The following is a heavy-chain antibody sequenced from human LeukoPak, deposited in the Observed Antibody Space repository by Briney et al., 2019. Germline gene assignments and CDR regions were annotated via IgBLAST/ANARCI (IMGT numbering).Heavy chain of an antibody. Sequence: SETLSLTCTVSGYSISSGYYWGWTRQPPGKGLEWIGSIYHSGSTYYNPSLKSRVTISVDTSKNQFSLKLSSVTAADTAVYYCARSQLVVIATAFDYWGQGTLVTVSS. CDR2: IYHSGST. CDR1: GYSISSGYY. D-gene: IGHD2-21*01. CDR3: ARSQLVVIATAFDY. V-gene: IGHV4-38-2*02. J-gene: IGHJ4*02.